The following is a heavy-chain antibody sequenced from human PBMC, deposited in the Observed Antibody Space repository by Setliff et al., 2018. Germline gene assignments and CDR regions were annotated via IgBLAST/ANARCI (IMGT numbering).Heavy chain of an antibody. D-gene: IGHD3-16*01. V-gene: IGHV3-15*01. CDR2: IKSKADGGTT. J-gene: IGHJ6*03. Sequence: PGGSLRLSCAASGFTFSNAWMTWVRQAPGKGLEWVGRIKSKADGGTTDYVAPVKGRFTISRDDSKNTLFLQMNNLKIEDTAVYYCTTWAENGGYYYYYYMDVWGKGTTVTVSS. CDR3: TTWAENGGYYYYYYMDV. CDR1: GFTFSNAW.